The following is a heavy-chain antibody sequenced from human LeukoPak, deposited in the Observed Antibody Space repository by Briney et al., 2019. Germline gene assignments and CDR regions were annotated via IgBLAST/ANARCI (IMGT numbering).Heavy chain of an antibody. V-gene: IGHV7-4-1*02. Sequence: ASVKVSCKASGYTFTSYAMNWVRQAPGQGLEWMGWINTNTGNPTYAQGFTGRFVFSLDTSVSTAYLQISSLKAEDTAVYYCARDGSSSWYENYYYYYGMDVWGQGTTVTVSS. CDR3: ARDGSSSWYENYYYYYGMDV. CDR2: INTNTGNP. D-gene: IGHD6-13*01. CDR1: GYTFTSYA. J-gene: IGHJ6*02.